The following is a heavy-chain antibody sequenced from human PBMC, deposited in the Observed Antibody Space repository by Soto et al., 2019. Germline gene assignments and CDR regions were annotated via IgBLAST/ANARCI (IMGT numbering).Heavy chain of an antibody. D-gene: IGHD3-16*02. CDR2: ISGSGGST. Sequence: GGSLRLSCAASGFTFSSYAMSWVRQAPGKGLEWVSAISGSGGSTYYADSVKGRFSISRDNAKNTLYLQMNSLRAEDTAVYYCARPRISTYYYMDVWGKGTTFTVSS. CDR1: GFTFSSYA. J-gene: IGHJ6*03. CDR3: ARPRISTYYYMDV. V-gene: IGHV3-23*01.